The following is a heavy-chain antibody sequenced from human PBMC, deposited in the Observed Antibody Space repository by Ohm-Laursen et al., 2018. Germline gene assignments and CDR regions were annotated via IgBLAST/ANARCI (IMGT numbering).Heavy chain of an antibody. CDR3: ARNDYGGNYAFDY. V-gene: IGHV3-11*04. CDR1: GFTFSDYY. D-gene: IGHD4-23*01. CDR2: ISSSGSTI. J-gene: IGHJ4*02. Sequence: SLRLSCAASGFTFSDYYMSWIRQAPGKGLEWVSYISSSGSTIYYADSVKGRFTISRDNAKNSLYLQMNSLRAGDTAVYYCARNDYGGNYAFDYWGQGTLVTVSS.